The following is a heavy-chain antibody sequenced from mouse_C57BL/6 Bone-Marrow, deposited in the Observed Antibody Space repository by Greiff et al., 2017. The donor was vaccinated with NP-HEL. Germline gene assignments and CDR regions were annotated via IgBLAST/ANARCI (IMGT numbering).Heavy chain of an antibody. CDR3: ARSGDMVLPYYFDY. Sequence: EVQLQQSGAELVKPGASVKLSCTASGFNIKDYYMHWVKQRTEQGLEWIGRIDPEDGDTKYAPKFQGKATITADTSSNTAYLQLSSLTSEDTAVYYCARSGDMVLPYYFDYWGQGTTLTVSS. V-gene: IGHV14-2*01. J-gene: IGHJ2*01. CDR1: GFNIKDYY. D-gene: IGHD2-1*01. CDR2: IDPEDGDT.